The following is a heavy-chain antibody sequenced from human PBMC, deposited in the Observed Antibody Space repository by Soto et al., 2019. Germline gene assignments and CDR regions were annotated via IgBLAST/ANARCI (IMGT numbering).Heavy chain of an antibody. Sequence: EVQLVESGGGLVKPGGSLRLSCAASGFTFSNAWMSWVRQAPGKGLEWVARIKSKTDGGTTDYAAPVKGRFTSSRDDSKSTLYLKMNTLKSEDVAVYYCTTDTPVITMCGVAATWWGQGSLVSVSS. CDR1: GFTFSNAW. J-gene: IGHJ4*02. D-gene: IGHD3-3*01. V-gene: IGHV3-15*01. CDR2: IKSKTDGGTT. CDR3: TTDTPVITMCGVAATW.